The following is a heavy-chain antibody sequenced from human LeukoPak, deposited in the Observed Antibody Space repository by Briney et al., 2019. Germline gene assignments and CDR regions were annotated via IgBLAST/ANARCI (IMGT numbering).Heavy chain of an antibody. CDR1: GFTFSSYA. J-gene: IGHJ3*02. V-gene: IGHV3-23*01. CDR3: AKDKRGVTSAPEGDAFDI. D-gene: IGHD3-10*01. Sequence: QPGGSLRLSCAASGFTFSSYAMSWVRQAPGKGLEWDSVIIGSGGSTFYADSVKGRFTISRDNSKNTLYLQMNSLRAEDTAVYYCAKDKRGVTSAPEGDAFDIWGQGTMVTVSS. CDR2: IIGSGGST.